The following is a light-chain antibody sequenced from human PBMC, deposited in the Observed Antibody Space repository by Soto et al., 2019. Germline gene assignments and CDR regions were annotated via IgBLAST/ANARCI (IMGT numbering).Light chain of an antibody. CDR3: CSYADGSIYF. CDR1: SRDVGAYDY. V-gene: IGLV2-14*03. J-gene: IGLJ1*01. CDR2: YVD. Sequence: QSALTQPASVSGSPGQSITISCTGTSRDVGAYDYVSWYLQYPDKAPQLLIYYVDHRPSGVSSRFSGSKSGNTASLTISGLQAGDEGDYYCCSYADGSIYFFGTGTKLTVL.